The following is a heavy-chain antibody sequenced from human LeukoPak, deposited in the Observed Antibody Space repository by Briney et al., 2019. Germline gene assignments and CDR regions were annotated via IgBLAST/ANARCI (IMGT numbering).Heavy chain of an antibody. CDR2: IIPIFGTA. Sequence: SVKVSCKASGGTFSSYAISWVRQAPGQGLEWMGRIIPIFGTANYAQKFQGRVTITTDESTSTAYMELSSLRSEDTAAYYCASHLYRRARGDYYYYMDVWGKGTTVTVSS. CDR3: ASHLYRRARGDYYYYMDV. V-gene: IGHV1-69*05. D-gene: IGHD3-10*01. CDR1: GGTFSSYA. J-gene: IGHJ6*03.